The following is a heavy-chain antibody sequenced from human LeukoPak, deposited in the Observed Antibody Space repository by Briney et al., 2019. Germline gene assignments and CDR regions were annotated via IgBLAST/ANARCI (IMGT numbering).Heavy chain of an antibody. CDR2: INHSGST. V-gene: IGHV4-30-2*01. Sequence: SQTLSLTCTVSGGSISSGGYYWSCIRQPPGKGLEWIGEINHSGSTNYNPSLKSRVTISVDTSKNQFSLKLRSVTAADTAVYYCARGAAYYYGSGRGMDVWGQGTTVTVSS. CDR3: ARGAAYYYGSGRGMDV. CDR1: GGSISSGGYY. D-gene: IGHD3-10*01. J-gene: IGHJ6*02.